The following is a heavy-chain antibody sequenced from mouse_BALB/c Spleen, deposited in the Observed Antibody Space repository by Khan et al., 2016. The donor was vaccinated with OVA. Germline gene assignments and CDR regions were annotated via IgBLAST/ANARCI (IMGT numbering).Heavy chain of an antibody. V-gene: IGHV5-6*01. CDR1: GFTFSTYG. J-gene: IGHJ3*01. CDR3: ARLAYYYNSEGFAY. D-gene: IGHD1-1*01. CDR2: ISSGGHYT. Sequence: VQLKQSGGDLVKTGGSLKLSCAASGFTFSTYGMSWVRQTPDKRLEWVATISSGGHYTYYIDSVKGRFTISRDNAKNILYLQMTSLRSEDTAMYYCARLAYYYNSEGFAYWGQGTLVTVSA.